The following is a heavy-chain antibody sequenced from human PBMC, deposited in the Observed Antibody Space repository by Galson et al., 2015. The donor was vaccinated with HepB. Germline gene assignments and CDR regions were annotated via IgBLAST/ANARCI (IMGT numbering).Heavy chain of an antibody. V-gene: IGHV3-74*03. J-gene: IGHJ4*02. CDR2: VNSDGSST. CDR1: RFSFNDHA. CDR3: VRDGTAATGDY. Sequence: SLRLSCAASRFSFNDHAMHWVRQAPGKGLVWVSRVNSDGSSTTYADSVKGRFTISRDNARNTLYLQMNSLRAEDTAVYYCVRDGTAATGDYWGQGTLVTVSS. D-gene: IGHD1/OR15-1a*01.